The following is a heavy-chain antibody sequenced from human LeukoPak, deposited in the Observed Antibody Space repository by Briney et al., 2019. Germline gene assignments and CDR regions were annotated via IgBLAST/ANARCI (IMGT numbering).Heavy chain of an antibody. V-gene: IGHV6-1*01. J-gene: IGHJ5*02. CDR3: ARRLTQYDCFDP. D-gene: IGHD2-2*01. CDR1: GDSVSSNSVT. Sequence: SQTLSLTCAISGDSVSSNSVTWNWIRQSPSRGLEWLGRTYYRSTWYSDYAVSVRGRITVNPDTSKNQFSLHLNSVTPEDTAVYYCARRLTQYDCFDPWGQGILVTVSS. CDR2: TYYRSTWYS.